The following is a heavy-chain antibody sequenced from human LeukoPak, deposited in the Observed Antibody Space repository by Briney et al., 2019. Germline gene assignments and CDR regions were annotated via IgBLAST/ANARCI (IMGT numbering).Heavy chain of an antibody. CDR3: ARGRSGFLVY. J-gene: IGHJ4*02. Sequence: SETLSLTCTVSGGSISSYYWSWIRQPPGQGLEWIGYIYYSGSTNYNPSLKSRVTISVDTSKNQFSLKLSSVTAADTAVYYCARGRSGFLVYWGQGTLVTVSS. CDR1: GGSISSYY. D-gene: IGHD3-3*01. CDR2: IYYSGST. V-gene: IGHV4-59*01.